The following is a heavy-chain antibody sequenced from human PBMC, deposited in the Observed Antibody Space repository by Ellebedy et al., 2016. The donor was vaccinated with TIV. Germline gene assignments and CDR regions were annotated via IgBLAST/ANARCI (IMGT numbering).Heavy chain of an antibody. J-gene: IGHJ6*03. CDR1: GFTFSRYA. D-gene: IGHD1-26*01. Sequence: GESLKISXAASGFTFSRYAMSWVRQAPGKGLEWVSGLTAAGESTYYIDSVKGRFTISRDSSKNTLLLQMNNLRVEDTAIYYCARGEPLPLYYYNMDIWGKGTTVIVSS. CDR3: ARGEPLPLYYYNMDI. CDR2: LTAAGEST. V-gene: IGHV3-23*01.